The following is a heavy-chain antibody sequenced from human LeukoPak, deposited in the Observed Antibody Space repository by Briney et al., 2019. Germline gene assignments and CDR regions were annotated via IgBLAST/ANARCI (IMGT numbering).Heavy chain of an antibody. V-gene: IGHV5-51*01. D-gene: IGHD4/OR15-4a*01. Sequence: GESLKISCKGSGYIFTTYWIGWVRQMPGKGLEWMGMIYPGDSDTRYSPSFQGHVTISADTSITTASLQLSSLKASDTAMYYCARHIGLTTRYFDYWGQGTLVTVSS. J-gene: IGHJ4*02. CDR2: IYPGDSDT. CDR3: ARHIGLTTRYFDY. CDR1: GYIFTTYW.